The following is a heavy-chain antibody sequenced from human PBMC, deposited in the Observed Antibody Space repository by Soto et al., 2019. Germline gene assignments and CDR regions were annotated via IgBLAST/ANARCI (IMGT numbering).Heavy chain of an antibody. CDR1: GGTFSSYA. V-gene: IGHV1-69*01. D-gene: IGHD2-2*01. J-gene: IGHJ6*02. Sequence: QVQLVQSGAEVKKPGSSVKVSCKASGGTFSSYAISWVRQAPGQGLEWMGGIIPISGTANYAQKFQGRVTITADESTSTAYMELSSLRSADTAVYYSARSQRSSTSLEIYYYYYYGMDVWGQGTTVTVSS. CDR3: ARSQRSSTSLEIYYYYYYGMDV. CDR2: IIPISGTA.